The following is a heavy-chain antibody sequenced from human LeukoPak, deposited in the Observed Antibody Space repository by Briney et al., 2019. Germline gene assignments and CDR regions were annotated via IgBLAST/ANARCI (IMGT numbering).Heavy chain of an antibody. CDR3: ARNNDMDV. Sequence: GGSLRLSCAASGFTFSSYTMSWVRQAPGKGPEWVANMNKDGSEKYYVDSVKGRFTISRDTAKNSLYLQMNNLRAEDTALYYCARNNDMDVWGQGTTVIVSS. D-gene: IGHD1/OR15-1a*01. CDR1: GFTFSSYT. CDR2: MNKDGSEK. J-gene: IGHJ6*02. V-gene: IGHV3-7*03.